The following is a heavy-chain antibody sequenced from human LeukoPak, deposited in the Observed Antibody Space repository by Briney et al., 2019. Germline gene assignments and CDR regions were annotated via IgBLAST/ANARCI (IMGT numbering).Heavy chain of an antibody. CDR3: ARDRDSGSYPHGGGFDP. CDR2: INSDGSST. J-gene: IGHJ5*02. Sequence: GGSLRLSCAASGFTLSSYWMHWVRQAPGKGLVWVSRINSDGSSTSYADSVKGRFTISRDNAKNTLYLQMNSLRAEDTAVYYCARDRDSGSYPHGGGFDPWGQGTLFTVSS. V-gene: IGHV3-74*01. D-gene: IGHD1-26*01. CDR1: GFTLSSYW.